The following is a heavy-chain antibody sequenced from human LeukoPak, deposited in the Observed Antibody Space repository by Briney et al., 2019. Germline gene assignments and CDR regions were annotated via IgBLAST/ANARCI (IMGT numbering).Heavy chain of an antibody. D-gene: IGHD3-10*01. CDR1: GFTFSSYG. V-gene: IGHV3-30*02. Sequence: GGSLRLSCAAAGFTFSSYGMQWVRQAPGSGLEWVTFIRNDGSNEYYADSVKGRFTISRDNSKNTLYLQMNSLRAEDTAVYYCAKDMVRAVIGYWGQGTLVTVSS. CDR2: IRNDGSNE. CDR3: AKDMVRAVIGY. J-gene: IGHJ4*02.